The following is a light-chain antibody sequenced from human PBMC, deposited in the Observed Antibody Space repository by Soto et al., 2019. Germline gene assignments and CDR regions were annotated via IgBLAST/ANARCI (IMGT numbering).Light chain of an antibody. Sequence: DIQMTQSPSTLSASVGYRVTITCRASQSISSWLAWYQQKPGKAPKFLIYDASNLESGVPSRFSGSGSGTEFTLTISSLQPDDFATYYCQQYSSYWTFGQGTTGDIK. V-gene: IGKV1-5*01. CDR2: DAS. CDR3: QQYSSYWT. J-gene: IGKJ1*01. CDR1: QSISSW.